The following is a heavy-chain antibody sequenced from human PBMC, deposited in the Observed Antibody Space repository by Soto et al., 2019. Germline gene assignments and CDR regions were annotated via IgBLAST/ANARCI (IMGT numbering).Heavy chain of an antibody. CDR1: GFDFRSYG. D-gene: IGHD3-10*01. J-gene: IGHJ4*02. CDR2: ASYDGSET. CDR3: VRDSGWPILNFDS. Sequence: QVQLVESGGGVVQPGRSLRLACAASGFDFRSYGIHWVRQAPGRGLEWVAAASYDGSETYYADSAKGRFTVSKAISKNTVFVQMNALRHEDTALYFCVRDSGWPILNFDSWGQGTLVTVSS. V-gene: IGHV3-30*03.